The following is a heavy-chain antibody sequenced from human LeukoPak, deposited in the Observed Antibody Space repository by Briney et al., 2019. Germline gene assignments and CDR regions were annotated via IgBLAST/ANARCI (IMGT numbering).Heavy chain of an antibody. CDR1: GYTFTGYY. CDR2: INPNSGGT. D-gene: IGHD3-22*01. V-gene: IGHV1-2*02. Sequence: ASVKVSCKASGYTFTGYYMHWVRQAPGQGLEWMGWINPNSGGTNYAQKFQGRVTMTRDTSISTAYMELSRLRSDDTAVYYCARAGVLYYYDSSGYLFDYWGQGTLVTVSS. CDR3: ARAGVLYYYDSSGYLFDY. J-gene: IGHJ4*02.